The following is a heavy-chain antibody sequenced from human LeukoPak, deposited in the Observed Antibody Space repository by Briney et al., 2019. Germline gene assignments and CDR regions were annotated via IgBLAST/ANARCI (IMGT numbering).Heavy chain of an antibody. J-gene: IGHJ4*02. Sequence: GGSLRLSCAASGFTVSSNYMSWVRQAPGKGLEWVSVIYSGGSTYYADSVKGRFTISRDNSKNTLYLQMNSLRAEDTAVYYCARLAALRYFDYWGQGTLVTVSS. D-gene: IGHD3-3*01. CDR1: GFTVSSNY. CDR2: IYSGGST. V-gene: IGHV3-53*01. CDR3: ARLAALRYFDY.